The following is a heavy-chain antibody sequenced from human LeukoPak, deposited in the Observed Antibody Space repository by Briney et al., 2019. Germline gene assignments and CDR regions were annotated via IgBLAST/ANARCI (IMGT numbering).Heavy chain of an antibody. CDR3: AKDERGYYDSSGFFGAIDY. D-gene: IGHD3-22*01. CDR2: VSGSGDVK. V-gene: IGHV3-23*01. Sequence: GGSLRLSCAASGFTFTNYTMNWVRQAPGKGLEWVAVVSGSGDVKYYAESVKGRFTISRDNSKNTLYLQMNSLRAEDTAVYYCAKDERGYYDSSGFFGAIDYWGQGSLVSVSS. CDR1: GFTFTNYT. J-gene: IGHJ4*02.